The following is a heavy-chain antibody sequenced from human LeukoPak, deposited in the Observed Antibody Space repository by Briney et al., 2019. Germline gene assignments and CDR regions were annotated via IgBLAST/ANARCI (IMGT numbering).Heavy chain of an antibody. D-gene: IGHD6-19*01. J-gene: IGHJ4*02. V-gene: IGHV3-23*01. CDR3: ARVEKAYSSGWYSVY. Sequence: GGSLRLSCAASGFTFSSYAMSWVRQAPGKGLEWVSAISGSGGSTYYADSVRDRFTISRDNSKNTLYLQMNNLRAEDTAVYYCARVEKAYSSGWYSVYWGQGTLITVSS. CDR2: ISGSGGST. CDR1: GFTFSSYA.